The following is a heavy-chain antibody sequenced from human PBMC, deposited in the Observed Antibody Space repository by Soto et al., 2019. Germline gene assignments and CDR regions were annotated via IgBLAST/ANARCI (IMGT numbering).Heavy chain of an antibody. Sequence: ASVKVSCKASGGTFSSYAISWVRQAPGQGLEWMGGIIPIFGTANYAQKFQGRVTITADKSTSTAYMELSSLRSEDTAVYYCARALPSPVLEYSSSPDPAYFDYWGQGTLVTVSS. CDR2: IIPIFGTA. V-gene: IGHV1-69*06. CDR3: ARALPSPVLEYSSSPDPAYFDY. CDR1: GGTFSSYA. J-gene: IGHJ4*02. D-gene: IGHD6-6*01.